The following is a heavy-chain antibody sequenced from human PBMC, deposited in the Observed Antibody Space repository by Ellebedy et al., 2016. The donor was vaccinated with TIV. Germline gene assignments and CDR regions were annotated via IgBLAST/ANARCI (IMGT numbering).Heavy chain of an antibody. D-gene: IGHD2-15*01. V-gene: IGHV1-8*02. CDR1: GGTLSRSA. J-gene: IGHJ4*02. Sequence: ASVKVSXXASGGTLSRSAFNWVRQATGQGLEWMGWMNPNSGNTGYAQKFQGRVTMTRNTSITTAYMEVSSLRSEDTAVYYCARVVVAAGDWGQGTLVTVSS. CDR3: ARVVVAAGD. CDR2: MNPNSGNT.